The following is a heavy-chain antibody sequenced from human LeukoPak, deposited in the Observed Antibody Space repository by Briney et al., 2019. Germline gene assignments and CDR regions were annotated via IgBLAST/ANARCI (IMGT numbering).Heavy chain of an antibody. CDR3: ARDITVYYYYYYMDV. J-gene: IGHJ6*03. CDR1: GFTFSSYW. Sequence: SGGSLRLSCAASGFTFSSYWMSWVRQAPGKGLEWVANIKQDGSEKYYVDSVKGRFTISRDNAKNSLYLQMNSLRAEDTAVYYCARDITVYYYYYYMDVWGKGTTVTVSS. D-gene: IGHD4-11*01. V-gene: IGHV3-7*01. CDR2: IKQDGSEK.